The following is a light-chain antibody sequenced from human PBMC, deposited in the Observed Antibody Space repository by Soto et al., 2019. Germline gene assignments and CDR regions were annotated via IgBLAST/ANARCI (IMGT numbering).Light chain of an antibody. J-gene: IGLJ3*02. CDR1: SSNIGAGYD. CDR3: QSYDSSLSDSVV. V-gene: IGLV1-40*01. CDR2: SNN. Sequence: QSVLTQAPSVSGAPGQRVTISCTGSSSNIGAGYDVHWYQQLPGIAPKLLIYSNNNRPSGVPDRFSGSKSGTSASLAITGLQAEDEADYYCQSYDSSLSDSVVFGGGTKLTVL.